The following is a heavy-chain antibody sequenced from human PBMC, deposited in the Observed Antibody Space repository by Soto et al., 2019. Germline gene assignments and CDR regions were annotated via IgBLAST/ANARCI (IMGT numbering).Heavy chain of an antibody. J-gene: IGHJ4*02. CDR2: IYYSGAT. Sequence: SSETLSLTCTVSGGSISTYYWSWIRQPPGKGLEWIGYIYYSGATNYNPSLKSRVTISVDTSKNQFSLKLNSVTAADTAVYYCARVRGRGYNYGYSFDYWGQGSLVTVS. D-gene: IGHD5-18*01. CDR1: GGSISTYY. V-gene: IGHV4-59*01. CDR3: ARVRGRGYNYGYSFDY.